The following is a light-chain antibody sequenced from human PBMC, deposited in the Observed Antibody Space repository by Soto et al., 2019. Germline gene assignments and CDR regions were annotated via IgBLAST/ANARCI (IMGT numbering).Light chain of an antibody. J-gene: IGKJ2*03. Sequence: DIQMTQSPSTLSASVGDRVTITCRARQSISSWLAWYQQKPGKAPKLLIYDASSLESGVPSRFSGSGSGTEFTLTISSLQPDDFATYYCQQYNSYLYGVGQGTKLEIK. CDR3: QQYNSYLYG. V-gene: IGKV1-5*01. CDR2: DAS. CDR1: QSISSW.